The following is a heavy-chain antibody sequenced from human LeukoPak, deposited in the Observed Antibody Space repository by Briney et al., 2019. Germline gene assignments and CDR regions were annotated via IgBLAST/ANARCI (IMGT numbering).Heavy chain of an antibody. V-gene: IGHV1-46*01. CDR3: ARDNSVEDTAWWFDP. J-gene: IGHJ5*02. CDR2: INPSGGST. Sequence: ASVKVSCKASGYTFTSYYMHWVRQAPGQGLEWMGIINPSGGSTSYAQKFQGRVTLTRDMSTSTDYLELSSLRSEDTAVYYCARDNSVEDTAWWFDPWGQGTLVTVSS. CDR1: GYTFTSYY. D-gene: IGHD4-23*01.